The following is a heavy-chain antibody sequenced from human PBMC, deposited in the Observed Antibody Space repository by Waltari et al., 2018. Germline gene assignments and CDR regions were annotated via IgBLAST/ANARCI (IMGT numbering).Heavy chain of an antibody. V-gene: IGHV3-23*01. J-gene: IGHJ4*02. CDR3: AKDHGVAY. Sequence: QLLESGGGLVQPGGSLSLSCSDSGHTFSIFAMSWVRQAPGKGLEWVSGISNSGADTYYADSVKGRFTISRDNSKKTLYLQMNSLRVEDTAVYYCAKDHGVAYWGRGTLVTVSA. D-gene: IGHD3-16*01. CDR2: ISNSGADT. CDR1: GHTFSIFA.